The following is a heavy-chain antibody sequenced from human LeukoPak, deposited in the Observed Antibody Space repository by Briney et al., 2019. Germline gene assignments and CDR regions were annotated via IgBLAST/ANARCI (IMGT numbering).Heavy chain of an antibody. CDR2: ISTDGSKT. Sequence: GGSLRLSCAASGFSFSSYSMNWVRQAPGKGPVWLSRISTDGSKTSYADSVKGRFIISRDNAKNMLYLQMNSLRAEDTAVYYCARGAIVGANFDYWGQGTLVTVSS. D-gene: IGHD1-26*01. J-gene: IGHJ4*02. CDR3: ARGAIVGANFDY. V-gene: IGHV3-74*01. CDR1: GFSFSSYS.